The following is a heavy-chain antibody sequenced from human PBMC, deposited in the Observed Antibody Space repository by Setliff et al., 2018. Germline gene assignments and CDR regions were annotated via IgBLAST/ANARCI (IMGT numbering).Heavy chain of an antibody. V-gene: IGHV1-18*01. CDR2: ISAYNGNT. CDR3: AREEVGRYSSGWYISSDNWFDP. J-gene: IGHJ5*02. D-gene: IGHD6-19*01. Sequence: GASVKVSCKASGYTFTSYGISWVRQAPGQGLEWMGWISAYNGNTNYAQKFQGRVTMTRDTSISTAYMELSRLRSDDTAVYYCAREEVGRYSSGWYISSDNWFDPWGQGTLVTVSS. CDR1: GYTFTSYG.